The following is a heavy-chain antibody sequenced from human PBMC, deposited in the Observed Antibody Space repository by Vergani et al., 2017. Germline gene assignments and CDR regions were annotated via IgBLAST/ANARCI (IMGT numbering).Heavy chain of an antibody. V-gene: IGHV5-10-1*01. CDR2: IDPSDSYT. J-gene: IGHJ4*02. D-gene: IGHD6-13*01. CDR1: GYSFTSYW. Sequence: EVQLVQSGAEVKKPGESLRTSCKGSGYSFTSYWISWVRQLPGKGLEWMGRIDPSDSYTNYSPSFQGHVPISADKSISTAYLQWSRLKASDTAMYYCARGLTAGADEDGDYWGQGTLVTVSS. CDR3: ARGLTAGADEDGDY.